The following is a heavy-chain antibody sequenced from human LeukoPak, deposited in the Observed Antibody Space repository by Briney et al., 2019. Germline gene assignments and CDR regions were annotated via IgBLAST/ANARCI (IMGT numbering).Heavy chain of an antibody. CDR1: GYTFTSYG. CDR3: AREGAYYYYMDV. Sequence: GASVTVSCKASGYTFTSYGISWVRQAPGQGLEWMGWISAYNGNTNDAQKLQGRVTMTTDTSTSTAYMELRSLRSDDTAAYYCAREGAYYYYMDVWGKGTTVTVSS. V-gene: IGHV1-18*01. CDR2: ISAYNGNT. D-gene: IGHD4/OR15-4a*01. J-gene: IGHJ6*03.